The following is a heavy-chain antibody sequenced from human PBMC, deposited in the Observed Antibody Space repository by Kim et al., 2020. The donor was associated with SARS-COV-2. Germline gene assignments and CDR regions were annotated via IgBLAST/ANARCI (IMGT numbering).Heavy chain of an antibody. Sequence: ADSVKGRFTISRDNSKNTLYLQMNSLRAEDTAVYYCAKDWALYPVEAFDIWGQGTMVTVSS. V-gene: IGHV3-23*01. D-gene: IGHD3-16*01. J-gene: IGHJ3*02. CDR3: AKDWALYPVEAFDI.